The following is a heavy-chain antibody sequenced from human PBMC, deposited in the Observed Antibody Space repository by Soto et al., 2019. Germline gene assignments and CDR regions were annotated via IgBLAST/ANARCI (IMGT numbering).Heavy chain of an antibody. V-gene: IGHV3-11*01. J-gene: IGHJ3*02. CDR2: ISPSGSTL. CDR3: VRQWLVLRYAFDI. Sequence: QVQLVESGGTLIKPGGSLRLSCAASGFTFSDFYMTWIRQAPGKGLEWVSNISPSGSTLDYADSVKGRFTISRDNAKNSLSLEMNSLIAEDTAVYYCVRQWLVLRYAFDIWGQGTVVTVSS. CDR1: GFTFSDFY. D-gene: IGHD6-19*01.